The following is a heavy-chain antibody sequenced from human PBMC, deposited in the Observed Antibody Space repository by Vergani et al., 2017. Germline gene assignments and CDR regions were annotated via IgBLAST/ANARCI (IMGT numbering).Heavy chain of an antibody. Sequence: EVQLVQSGAEVKKPGESLRISCKGSGYSFTSYWISWVRQMPGKGLECMGRIDPSDSYTNYSPSFQGHVTISADKSISTAYLQWSSLKASDTAMYYCARLNTVTTTHYYGMDVWGQGTTVTVSS. CDR3: ARLNTVTTTHYYGMDV. V-gene: IGHV5-10-1*03. J-gene: IGHJ6*02. CDR2: IDPSDSYT. CDR1: GYSFTSYW. D-gene: IGHD4-17*01.